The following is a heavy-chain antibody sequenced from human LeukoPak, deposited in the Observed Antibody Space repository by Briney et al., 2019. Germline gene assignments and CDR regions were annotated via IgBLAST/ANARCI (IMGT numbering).Heavy chain of an antibody. V-gene: IGHV4-39*01. Sequence: PSETLSLTCSVSGGSISSSTYYWGWIRQPPGKGLEWIGTVYYNGKTYYNPSLKSRVTISVDTSKNQFSLNLRSVTAADTAIYYCVRSAWGSIDSWGQGTLVTVSS. CDR2: VYYNGKT. CDR3: VRSAWGSIDS. J-gene: IGHJ4*02. CDR1: GGSISSSTYY. D-gene: IGHD7-27*01.